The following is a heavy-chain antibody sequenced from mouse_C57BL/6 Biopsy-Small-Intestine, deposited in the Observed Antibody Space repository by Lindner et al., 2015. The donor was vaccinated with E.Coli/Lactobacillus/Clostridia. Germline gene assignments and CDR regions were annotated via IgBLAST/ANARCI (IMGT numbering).Heavy chain of an antibody. V-gene: IGHV1S126*01. D-gene: IGHD2-12*01. CDR1: GYSFTSYG. Sequence: SVKVSCKASGYSFTSYGVSWVRQAPGQGLEWMGWITIFNYKTNYAQNLQDRVTITTDISTSMVYMELRSLRSGDTAIYYCARTHGGLYSLDSWGQGTLVTVS. J-gene: IGHJ3*01. CDR3: ARTHGGLYSLDS. CDR2: ITIFNYKT.